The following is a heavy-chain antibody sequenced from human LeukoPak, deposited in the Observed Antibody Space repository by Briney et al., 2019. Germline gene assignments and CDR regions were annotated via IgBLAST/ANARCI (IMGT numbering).Heavy chain of an antibody. Sequence: SETLSLTCSVSGGSINTYYWSCIRQPAGKGLEWFGRIHSSGSTHYNPSLKSRVTMSLDTSKNQFSLKLTSVTAADTAVYYCARDNDFFDYWGQGTLVTVSS. CDR3: ARDNDFFDY. CDR2: IHSSGST. V-gene: IGHV4-4*07. J-gene: IGHJ4*02. CDR1: GGSINTYY.